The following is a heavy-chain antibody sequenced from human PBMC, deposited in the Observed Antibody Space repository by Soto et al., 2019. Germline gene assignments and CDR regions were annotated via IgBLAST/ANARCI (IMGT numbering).Heavy chain of an antibody. J-gene: IGHJ6*02. Sequence: ASVKVSCKASGGTFSSYAISWVRQAPGQGLEWMGGIIPIFGTANYAQKFQGRVTITADESTSTAYMELSSLRSEDTAVYYCARGTSITIFGVSQPSYYGMDVWGQGTTVTVSS. CDR1: GGTFSSYA. D-gene: IGHD3-3*01. CDR2: IIPIFGTA. CDR3: ARGTSITIFGVSQPSYYGMDV. V-gene: IGHV1-69*13.